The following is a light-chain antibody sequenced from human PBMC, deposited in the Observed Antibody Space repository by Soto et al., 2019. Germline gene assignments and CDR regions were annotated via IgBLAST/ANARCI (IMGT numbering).Light chain of an antibody. CDR2: PAS. Sequence: DIQLTQSPSFLSASVGDRVTVSCRASQDISTSLAWFQQKAGKVPQLLVYPASTLQDGVPSRFSGSGSGTYFTLTTNNLQAEDFATYYCLHLRTYPFSFGPGTKLDIK. J-gene: IGKJ2*03. V-gene: IGKV1-9*01. CDR3: LHLRTYPFS. CDR1: QDISTS.